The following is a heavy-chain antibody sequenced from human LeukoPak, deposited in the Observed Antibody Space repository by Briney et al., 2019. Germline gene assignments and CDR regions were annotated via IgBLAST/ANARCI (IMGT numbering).Heavy chain of an antibody. CDR2: ISTGGDI. V-gene: IGHV4-4*08. CDR1: AGSICNSY. CDR3: VRGPGRGYDLEP. Sequence: SETLSLTCAVSAGSICNSYCSWARQPPGKGLEFIGYISTGGDINYNPSLRSRATMCINTSNNQLSLTLTSVTTADTAVYFCVRGPGRGYDLEPWGQGSLVTVSS. J-gene: IGHJ5*02. D-gene: IGHD3-22*01.